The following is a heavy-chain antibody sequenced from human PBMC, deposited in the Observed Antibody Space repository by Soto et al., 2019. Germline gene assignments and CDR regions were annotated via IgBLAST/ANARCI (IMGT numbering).Heavy chain of an antibody. CDR1: GFSISSGDYY. Sequence: KSSETLSLTCTVSGFSISSGDYYWSWIRQPPGKGLEWIGCIYYSGSTYYNPSLKRRVTISVDTSNNQFSLKLSSVTAADTAVYYCARDRCQQPAGMNYYYGMDVWGQGTTVTVSS. CDR3: ARDRCQQPAGMNYYYGMDV. J-gene: IGHJ6*02. CDR2: IYYSGST. D-gene: IGHD6-13*01. V-gene: IGHV4-30-4*01.